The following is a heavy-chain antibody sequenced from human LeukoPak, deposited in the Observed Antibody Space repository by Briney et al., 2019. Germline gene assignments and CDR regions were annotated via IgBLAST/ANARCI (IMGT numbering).Heavy chain of an antibody. CDR3: AKLKSALIVVGA. Sequence: PGGSLRLSCAASGFTLSRSSLSWVRQAPGQGLEWVSSMSGAGDIAHYAESVRGRFTISRDNSRNTLYLQMNSLRADDTAVYYCAKLKSALIVVGAWGQGIRVAVSS. V-gene: IGHV3-23*01. J-gene: IGHJ5*02. CDR2: MSGAGDIA. CDR1: GFTLSRSS. D-gene: IGHD3-22*01.